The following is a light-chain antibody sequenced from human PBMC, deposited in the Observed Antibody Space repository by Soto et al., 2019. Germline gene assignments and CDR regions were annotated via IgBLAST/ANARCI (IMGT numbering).Light chain of an antibody. CDR2: AAS. CDR3: QQNFSLPLT. Sequence: IQMTQSPSSLSASIGDRVAITCRASQSITIYLNWFQQKPGKAPKLLISAASTLQNAVPSRFSGSGSGTDFSLTSSSVQPEDFATYYCQQNFSLPLTFGGGTKVEI. J-gene: IGKJ4*01. V-gene: IGKV1-39*01. CDR1: QSITIY.